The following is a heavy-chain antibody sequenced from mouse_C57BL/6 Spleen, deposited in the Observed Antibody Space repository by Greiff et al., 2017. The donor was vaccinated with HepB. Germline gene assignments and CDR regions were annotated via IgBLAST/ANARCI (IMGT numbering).Heavy chain of an antibody. CDR1: GYTFTSYW. D-gene: IGHD2-3*01. J-gene: IGHJ2*01. CDR3: ARVGYWGYYDY. V-gene: IGHV1-72*01. CDR2: IDPNSGGT. Sequence: VKLQQPGAELVKPGASVKLSCKASGYTFTSYWMHWVKQRPGRGLEWIGRIDPNSGGTKYNEKFKSKATLTVDKPSSTAYMQLSSLTSEGSAVSECARVGYWGYYDYWGQGTMLTVSS.